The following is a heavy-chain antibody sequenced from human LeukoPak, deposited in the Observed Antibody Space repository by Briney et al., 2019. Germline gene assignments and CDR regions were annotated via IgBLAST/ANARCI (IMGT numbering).Heavy chain of an antibody. CDR2: IYHSGST. CDR3: AREAGQWLVQSAFDI. V-gene: IGHV4-38-2*02. D-gene: IGHD6-19*01. J-gene: IGHJ4*02. Sequence: SETLSLTCTVSGYSISSGYYWGWIRQPPGKGLEWIGSIYHSGSTYYNPSLKSRVTISVDTSKNQFSLKLSSVTAADTAVYYCAREAGQWLVQSAFDIWGQGTLVTVSS. CDR1: GYSISSGYY.